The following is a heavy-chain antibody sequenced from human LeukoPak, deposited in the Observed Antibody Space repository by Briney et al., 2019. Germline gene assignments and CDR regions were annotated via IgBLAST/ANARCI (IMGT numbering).Heavy chain of an antibody. J-gene: IGHJ4*02. V-gene: IGHV1-18*01. CDR3: ARDNIKWTTAALSNLDY. CDR1: GYTFTFYG. Sequence: GASVKVSCKGSGYTFTFYGITWVRQAPGQGLEWMGWISAYNGNTNYAQKLQGRVTMTTDTSTSTAYMELRSLTSDDTAVYYCARDNIKWTTAALSNLDYWGQGTLVTVSS. D-gene: IGHD6-13*01. CDR2: ISAYNGNT.